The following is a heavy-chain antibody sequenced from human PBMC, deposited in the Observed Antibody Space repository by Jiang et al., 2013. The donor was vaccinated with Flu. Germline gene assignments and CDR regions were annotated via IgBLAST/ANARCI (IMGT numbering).Heavy chain of an antibody. CDR2: IYYSGST. CDR1: GGSISSYY. J-gene: IGHJ3*02. Sequence: GPGLVKPSETLSLTCTVSGGSISSYYWSWIRQPPGKGLEWIGYIYYSGSTNYNPSLKSRVTISVDTSKNQFSLKLSSVTAADTAVYYCARDRHYDFWSGYYTGSRLDAFDIWGQGTMVTVSS. V-gene: IGHV4-59*01. D-gene: IGHD3-3*01. CDR3: ARDRHYDFWSGYYTGSRLDAFDI.